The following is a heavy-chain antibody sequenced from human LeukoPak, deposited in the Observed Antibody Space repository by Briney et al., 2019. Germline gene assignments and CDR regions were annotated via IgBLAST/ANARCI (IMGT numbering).Heavy chain of an antibody. CDR1: GFTFSSYA. J-gene: IGHJ4*02. D-gene: IGHD1-1*01. CDR3: AKALSGTLAGNFDY. CDR2: ITGSGGST. Sequence: PGGSLRLSCAASGFTFSSYAMNWVRQAPGKALEWVSTITGSGGSTYCADSVKGRFTVSRDNSKNTLYLQMNSLRAEDTAVYYCAKALSGTLAGNFDYWRQGTLVTVSS. V-gene: IGHV3-23*01.